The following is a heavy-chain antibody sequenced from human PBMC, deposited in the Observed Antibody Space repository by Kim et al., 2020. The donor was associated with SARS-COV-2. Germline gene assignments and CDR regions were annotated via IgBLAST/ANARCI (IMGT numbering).Heavy chain of an antibody. CDR3: AKDRNYDFWSGYDY. D-gene: IGHD3-3*01. Sequence: STYYADSVKGRFTISRENSKNPLYLQMNSLRAEDTAVYYCAKDRNYDFWSGYDYWGQGTLVTVSS. V-gene: IGHV3-23*01. J-gene: IGHJ4*02. CDR2: ST.